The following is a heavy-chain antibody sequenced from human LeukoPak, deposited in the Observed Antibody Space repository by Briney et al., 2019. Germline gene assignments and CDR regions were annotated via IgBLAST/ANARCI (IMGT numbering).Heavy chain of an antibody. CDR1: GFTFSDYY. J-gene: IGHJ4*02. CDR2: ISSSGSTI. CDR3: ARDSRYYYDSSGYSDY. D-gene: IGHD3-22*01. V-gene: IGHV3-11*01. Sequence: GGSLRLSCAASGFTFSDYYMGWIRQAPGKGLEWVSYISSSGSTIYYADSVKGRFTISRDNAKNSLYLQMNSLRAEDTAVYYCARDSRYYYDSSGYSDYWGQGTLVTVSS.